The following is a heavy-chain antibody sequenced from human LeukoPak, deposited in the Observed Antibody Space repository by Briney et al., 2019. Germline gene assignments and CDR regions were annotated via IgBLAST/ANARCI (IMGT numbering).Heavy chain of an antibody. V-gene: IGHV4-59*12. Sequence: SETLSLTCTVSGGSISSYYRSWIRQPPGKGLEWIGYIYYSGSTNYNPSLKSRVTISVDTSKNQFSLKLSSVTAADTAVYYCARGPYDYVWGSYHLPYYFDYWGQGTLVTVSS. J-gene: IGHJ4*02. D-gene: IGHD3-16*02. CDR1: GGSISSYY. CDR2: IYYSGST. CDR3: ARGPYDYVWGSYHLPYYFDY.